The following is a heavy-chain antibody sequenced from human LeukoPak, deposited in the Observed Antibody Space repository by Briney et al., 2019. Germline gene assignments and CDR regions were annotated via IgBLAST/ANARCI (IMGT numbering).Heavy chain of an antibody. V-gene: IGHV3-23*01. J-gene: IGHJ4*02. CDR2: ISGSGGST. Sequence: PGGSLRLSCAASGFTFSSYAMSWVRQAPGKGLEWVSAISGSGGSTYYADSVKGRFTISRDNSKNTLYLQMNSLRAEDTAVYYCAKAGGAARWSTDFDYWGQGTLVTVSS. CDR3: AKAGGAARWSTDFDY. D-gene: IGHD2-8*01. CDR1: GFTFSSYA.